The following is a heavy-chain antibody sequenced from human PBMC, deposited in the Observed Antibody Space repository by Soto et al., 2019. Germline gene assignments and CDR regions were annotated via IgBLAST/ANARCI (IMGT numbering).Heavy chain of an antibody. V-gene: IGHV1-69*01. CDR2: IIPIFGTA. Sequence: QVQLVQSGAEVKKPGSSVKVSCKASRGTFSSYAISWVRQAPGQGLEWMGGIIPIFGTANYAQKFQGRVTISADESTSTAYMELSSLRSEDTAVYYCARDLKKDTAMVNFGWFDYWGQRTLVTVSS. CDR3: ARDLKKDTAMVNFGWFDY. D-gene: IGHD5-18*01. CDR1: RGTFSSYA. J-gene: IGHJ4*02.